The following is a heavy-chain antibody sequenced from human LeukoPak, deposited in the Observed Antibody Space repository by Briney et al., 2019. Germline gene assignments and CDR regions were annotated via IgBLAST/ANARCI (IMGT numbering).Heavy chain of an antibody. CDR3: ARGQGWAVVPAANFDY. CDR2: INHSGST. Sequence: SETLSLTCAVYGGSFSGYYWSWIRQPPGKGLEWIGEINHSGSTNYNPSLKSRVAISVDTSKNQFSLKLSSVTAADTAVYYCARGQGWAVVPAANFDYWGQGTLVTVSS. CDR1: GGSFSGYY. D-gene: IGHD2-2*01. J-gene: IGHJ4*02. V-gene: IGHV4-34*01.